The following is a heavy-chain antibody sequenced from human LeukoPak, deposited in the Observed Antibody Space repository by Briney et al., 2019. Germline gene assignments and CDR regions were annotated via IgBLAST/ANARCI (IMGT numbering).Heavy chain of an antibody. D-gene: IGHD2-2*01. Sequence: PPGTLSPTCALYGGSFSGYYWTWIRQPPGKGLEWIGEINHSGSTNYNPSLKSRVTISVDTSKNQFSLKLSSVTAAAKPRYDFARGRYQLRPPLFDYWGQGTLVTVSS. J-gene: IGHJ4*02. CDR3: ARGRYQLRPPLFDY. CDR1: GGSFSGYY. V-gene: IGHV4-34*01. CDR2: INHSGST.